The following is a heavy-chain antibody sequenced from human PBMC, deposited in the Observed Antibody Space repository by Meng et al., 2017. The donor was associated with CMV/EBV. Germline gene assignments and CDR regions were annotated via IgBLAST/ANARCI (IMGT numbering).Heavy chain of an antibody. D-gene: IGHD2-21*02. CDR1: GYTFSSYG. J-gene: IGHJ4*02. Sequence: QVQLVQSGAEVKKPGAQVEVSCKASGYTFSSYGISWVRQAPGQGLEWMGWISGYNGQTKYAQKFQGRVTMTTDTPTSTAYMELRSLRSDDTAVYYCARAPIFSGGDCSHWGQGTLVTVSS. V-gene: IGHV1-18*01. CDR3: ARAPIFSGGDCSH. CDR2: ISGYNGQT.